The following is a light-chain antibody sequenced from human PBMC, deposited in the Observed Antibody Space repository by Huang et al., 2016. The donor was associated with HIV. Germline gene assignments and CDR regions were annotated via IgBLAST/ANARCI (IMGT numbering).Light chain of an antibody. CDR3: QQYGSSPRT. J-gene: IGKJ2*01. Sequence: EIVLTQSPGTLSLSPGERATLSYRASQSVSSSYLAWYKQKAGQAPRLLIFGASSRATGIPDVFSGSGSGTDFTLTISRLEPEDFAVFYCQQYGSSPRTFGQGTKLEIK. CDR2: GAS. V-gene: IGKV3-20*01. CDR1: QSVSSSY.